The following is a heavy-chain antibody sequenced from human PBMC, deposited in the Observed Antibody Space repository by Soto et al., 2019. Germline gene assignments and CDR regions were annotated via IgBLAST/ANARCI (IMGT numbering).Heavy chain of an antibody. Sequence: GGSLRLSCAASGFTLSTYGMHWVRQAPGKGLEWVAVIWYDGGNKYYADSVKGRFTISRDNSKNTLYLQMNSLRAEDTAVYYCSRENYGNWFVPWGQGTLVTVSS. CDR3: SRENYGNWFVP. V-gene: IGHV3-33*01. CDR2: IWYDGGNK. D-gene: IGHD3-10*01. J-gene: IGHJ5*02. CDR1: GFTLSTYG.